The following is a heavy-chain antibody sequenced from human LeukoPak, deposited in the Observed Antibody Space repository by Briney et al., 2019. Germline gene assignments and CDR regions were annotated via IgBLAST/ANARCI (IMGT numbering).Heavy chain of an antibody. Sequence: GGSLRLSCAASGFTFSRYDMHWVRQVTGKGLEWVSTIGTAGDTYYPDSVKGRFTISRDNAKNSLYLQMNSLRAEDTAVYFCARDGGWYKLDYWGQGTLVTVSS. V-gene: IGHV3-13*01. CDR1: GFTFSRYD. J-gene: IGHJ4*02. CDR2: IGTAGDT. CDR3: ARDGGWYKLDY. D-gene: IGHD1-1*01.